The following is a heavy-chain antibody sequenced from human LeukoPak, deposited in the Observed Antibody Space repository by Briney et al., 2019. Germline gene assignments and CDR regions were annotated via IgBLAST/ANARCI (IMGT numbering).Heavy chain of an antibody. V-gene: IGHV3-74*01. CDR1: GFTLSSYW. CDR3: ASLTLRSPFDY. Sequence: PGGSLRLSCAASGFTLSSYWMNWVRQAPGKGLVWVSRINSDGSSTSYADSVKGRFTISRDNAKNTLYLQMNSLRAEDTAVYYCASLTLRSPFDYWGQGTLVTVSS. D-gene: IGHD3-10*01. J-gene: IGHJ4*02. CDR2: INSDGSST.